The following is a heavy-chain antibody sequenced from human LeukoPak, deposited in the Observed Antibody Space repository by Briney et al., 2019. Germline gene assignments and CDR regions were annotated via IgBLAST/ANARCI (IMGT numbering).Heavy chain of an antibody. Sequence: AGSLRLSCAASGFTFSSSSMNWVRQAPGKGLEWVSSISTSSIYIYYADSMKGRFTISRDTAKNSLYLQMNSLRAEDTGVYYCAELGITMIGGVWGKGTTVTISS. D-gene: IGHD3-10*02. V-gene: IGHV3-21*01. CDR1: GFTFSSSS. J-gene: IGHJ6*04. CDR2: ISTSSIYI. CDR3: AELGITMIGGV.